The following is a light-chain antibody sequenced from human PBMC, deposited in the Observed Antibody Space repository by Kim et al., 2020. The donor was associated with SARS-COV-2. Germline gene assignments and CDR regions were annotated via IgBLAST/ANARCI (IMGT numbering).Light chain of an antibody. J-gene: IGKJ4*01. CDR1: QYISYS. Sequence: AAAGDRVTITCRASQYISYSLAWYQQKPGKAPELLIYDAFTLQSGVSPRFSGSRSGTDFTLTISSLQSEDFATYYCQQHYIYPLTFGGGTKVDIK. CDR2: DAF. CDR3: QQHYIYPLT. V-gene: IGKV1-8*01.